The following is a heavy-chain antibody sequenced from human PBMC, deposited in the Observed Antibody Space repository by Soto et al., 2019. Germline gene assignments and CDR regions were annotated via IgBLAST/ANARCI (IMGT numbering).Heavy chain of an antibody. Sequence: SETLSLTCTVSGGSISSYYWSWIRQPPGKGLEWIGYIYYSGSTNYNPSLKSRVTISVDTSKNQFSLKLSSVTAADTAVYYCGRCDSIGYEATWFDPWGQGTLVTVSS. J-gene: IGHJ5*02. CDR1: GGSISSYY. CDR2: IYYSGST. D-gene: IGHD3-22*01. V-gene: IGHV4-59*01. CDR3: GRCDSIGYEATWFDP.